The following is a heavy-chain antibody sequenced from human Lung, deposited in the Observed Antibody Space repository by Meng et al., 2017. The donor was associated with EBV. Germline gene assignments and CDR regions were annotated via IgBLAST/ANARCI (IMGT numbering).Heavy chain of an antibody. CDR2: IYWDDDK. CDR3: THRPMTSAYYYFDY. D-gene: IGHD3-22*01. J-gene: IGHJ4*02. CDR1: GCASRITGVG. Sequence: LNVSGLSRGKPSQTLTLACSLSGCASRITGVGGGWIHPPPGKALEWLARIYWDDDKRYSPSLKSRLPITKDTSKDQVLLTMTNMDPVDTATYYCTHRPMTSAYYYFDYWGQGTLVTVSS. V-gene: IGHV2-5*02.